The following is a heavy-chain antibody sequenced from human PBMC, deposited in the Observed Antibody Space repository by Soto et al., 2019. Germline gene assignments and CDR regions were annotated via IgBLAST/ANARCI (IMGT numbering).Heavy chain of an antibody. V-gene: IGHV3-23*01. Sequence: GGSLLLPCAAAGVTSGGYSMSWVRQDKGKGLEWVSAISGSGGSTYYADSVKGRFTISRDNSKNTLYLQMNSLRAEDTAVYYCAKDRESDSSSWYGMVFYGMDVWGQGTTVTVSS. J-gene: IGHJ6*02. CDR2: ISGSGGST. CDR3: AKDRESDSSSWYGMVFYGMDV. CDR1: GVTSGGYS. D-gene: IGHD6-13*01.